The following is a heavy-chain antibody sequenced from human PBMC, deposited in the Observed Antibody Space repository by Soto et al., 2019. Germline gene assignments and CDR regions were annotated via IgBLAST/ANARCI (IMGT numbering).Heavy chain of an antibody. D-gene: IGHD2-15*01. CDR1: GFRFSDYW. J-gene: IGHJ4*02. V-gene: IGHV3-7*01. Sequence: EVQLVESGGGWVQPGGSLRLSCAASGFRFSDYWMSWVRQAPGKGLEWVANINEDGSEKYYVHSVKGRFTFSRDNAKNSLNLQMSSLRADDTAVYYWARLLKGCSGSSCYSDYWGQGTLVTVSS. CDR2: INEDGSEK. CDR3: ARLLKGCSGSSCYSDY.